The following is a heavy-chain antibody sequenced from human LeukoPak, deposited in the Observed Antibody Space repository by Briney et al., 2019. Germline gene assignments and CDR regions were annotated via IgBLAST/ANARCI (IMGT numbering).Heavy chain of an antibody. CDR1: GFTFSSYA. CDR2: IGGRDDRT. CDR3: AKDPNPFYDFWSGYK. Sequence: GGSLRLSCAASGFTFSSYAMSWVRQAPGKGLEWVSIIGGRDDRTYYADSVKGRFTISRDNSKNTLYLQMNSLRGEDTAVYYCAKDPNPFYDFWSGYKWGQGTLVTVSS. D-gene: IGHD3-3*01. V-gene: IGHV3-23*01. J-gene: IGHJ4*02.